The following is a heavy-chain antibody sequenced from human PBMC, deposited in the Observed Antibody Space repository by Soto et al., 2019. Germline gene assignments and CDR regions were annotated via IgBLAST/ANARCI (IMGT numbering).Heavy chain of an antibody. D-gene: IGHD4-17*01. Sequence: GGSLRLSCVASEFSFSRYAMTWVRQAAGKGLQWVAGLGPDGRNTFYGESVRGRFTISRDNPRNTLYLQMSSLRAEDTAVYFCVKQMTTWTDSFFDFWGQGIQVTVSS. V-gene: IGHV3-23*01. J-gene: IGHJ4*02. CDR2: LGPDGRNT. CDR1: EFSFSRYA. CDR3: VKQMTTWTDSFFDF.